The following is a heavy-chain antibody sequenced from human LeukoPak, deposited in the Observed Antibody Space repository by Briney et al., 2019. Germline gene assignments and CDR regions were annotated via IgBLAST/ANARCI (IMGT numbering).Heavy chain of an antibody. CDR2: MNPNSGNT. J-gene: IGHJ4*02. V-gene: IGHV1-8*03. CDR1: GYTFTSYD. Sequence: ASVKVSCKASGYTFTSYDINWVRQATGQGLEWMGWMNPNSGNTDYAQKFQGRVTITRNTSISTAYMELSSLRSEDTAVYYCARSSSGLWSDYYRVFDYWGQGTLVTVSS. D-gene: IGHD3-3*01. CDR3: ARSSSGLWSDYYRVFDY.